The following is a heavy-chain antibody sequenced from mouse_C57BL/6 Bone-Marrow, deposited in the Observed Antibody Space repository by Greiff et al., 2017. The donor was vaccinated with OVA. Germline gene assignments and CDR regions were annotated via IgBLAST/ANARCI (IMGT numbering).Heavy chain of an antibody. CDR2: ISSGGSYT. CDR1: GFTFSSYS. J-gene: IGHJ2*01. Sequence: EVMLVESGGDLVKPGGSLKLSCAASGFTFSSYSMSWVRQTPDKRLEWVATISSGGSYTYYPDSVKGRFTISRDNAKNTLYLQMSSLKSEDTAMYYCARRGGYWGQGTTLTVSS. CDR3: ARRGGY. V-gene: IGHV5-6*02.